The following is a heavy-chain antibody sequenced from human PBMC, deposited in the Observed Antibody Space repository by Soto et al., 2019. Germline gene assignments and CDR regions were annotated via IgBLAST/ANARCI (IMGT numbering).Heavy chain of an antibody. Sequence: SLRLSCAASGFTFSSYGMHWVRQAPGKGLEWVAVISYDGSNKYYADSVKGRFTISRDNSKNTLYLQMNSLRAEDTAVYYCAKDPYYDSSGYYHWGQGTLVTVSS. CDR2: ISYDGSNK. V-gene: IGHV3-30*18. CDR3: AKDPYYDSSGYYH. CDR1: GFTFSSYG. J-gene: IGHJ5*02. D-gene: IGHD3-22*01.